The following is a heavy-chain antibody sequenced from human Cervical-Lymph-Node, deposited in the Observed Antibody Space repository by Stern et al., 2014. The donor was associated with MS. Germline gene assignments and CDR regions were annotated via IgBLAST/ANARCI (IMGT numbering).Heavy chain of an antibody. D-gene: IGHD4-17*01. CDR2: IYYSGVT. Sequence: VQLQESGPGLVKPSQTLSLTCIVSGGTISNDGYYWSWIRQHPGKGLEWIGYIYYSGVTYYNPSLKSRVTISIDTSKNQFSLKLNSVTAADTAVYYCARDPRSRTTVTSWGQGTLVTVSS. V-gene: IGHV4-31*03. CDR3: ARDPRSRTTVTS. J-gene: IGHJ5*02. CDR1: GGTISNDGYY.